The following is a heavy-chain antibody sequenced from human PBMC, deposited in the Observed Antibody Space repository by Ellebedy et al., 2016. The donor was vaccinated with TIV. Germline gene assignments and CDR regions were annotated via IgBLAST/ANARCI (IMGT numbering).Heavy chain of an antibody. V-gene: IGHV3-30-3*01. D-gene: IGHD1-1*01. J-gene: IGHJ4*02. CDR3: ARDRTDYLDY. CDR1: GFPFSSYS. Sequence: GGSLRLXCAASGFPFSSYSLHWVRQAPGQGLEWVALMSYDGYNIQYADSVRGRFTVSRDNARNTLFLQMNSLEAEDTAVYYCARDRTDYLDYWGQGTLVTVSS. CDR2: MSYDGYNI.